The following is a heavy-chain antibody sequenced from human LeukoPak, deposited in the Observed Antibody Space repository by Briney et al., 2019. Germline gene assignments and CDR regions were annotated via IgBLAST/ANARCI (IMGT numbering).Heavy chain of an antibody. Sequence: SETLSLTCAVSGGSISSSNWWSWVRQPPGKGLEWIGEIYHSGSTNYNPSLKSRVTISVVKSKNQFSLKLSSVTAADTAVYYCVCRAASYYFDYWGQGTLVTVSS. J-gene: IGHJ4*02. V-gene: IGHV4-4*02. D-gene: IGHD6-13*01. CDR2: IYHSGST. CDR1: GGSISSSNW. CDR3: VCRAASYYFDY.